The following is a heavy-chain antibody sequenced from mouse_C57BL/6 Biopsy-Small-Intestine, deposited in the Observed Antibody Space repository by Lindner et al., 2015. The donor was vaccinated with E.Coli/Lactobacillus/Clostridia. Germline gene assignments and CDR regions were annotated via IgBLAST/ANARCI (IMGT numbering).Heavy chain of an antibody. D-gene: IGHD1-1*01. V-gene: IGHV1-80*01. J-gene: IGHJ2*01. CDR1: GYAFSSYW. CDR3: ARSGSSYYDY. Sequence: VQLQESGAELVKPGASVKISCKASGYAFSSYWMNWVKQRPGKGLEWIGQIYPGDGDTNYSGKFKGKATLTADKSSSTAYMQLSSLTSEDSAVYFCARSGSSYYDYWGQGTTLTVSS. CDR2: IYPGDGDT.